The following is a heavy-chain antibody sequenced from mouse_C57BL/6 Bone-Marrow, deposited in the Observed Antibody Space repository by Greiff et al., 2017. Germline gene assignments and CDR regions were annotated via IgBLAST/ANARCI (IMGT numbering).Heavy chain of an antibody. J-gene: IGHJ3*01. CDR1: GFTFSSYA. D-gene: IGHD2-3*01. CDR3: ASDDGYSAWFAY. CDR2: ISDGGSYT. Sequence: EVKLVESGGGLVKPGGSLKLSCAASGFTFSSYAMSWVRQTPEKRLEWVATISDGGSYTYYPDNVKGRFTISRDNAKNNLYLQMSHLKSEDTAMYYCASDDGYSAWFAYWGQGTLVTVSA. V-gene: IGHV5-4*03.